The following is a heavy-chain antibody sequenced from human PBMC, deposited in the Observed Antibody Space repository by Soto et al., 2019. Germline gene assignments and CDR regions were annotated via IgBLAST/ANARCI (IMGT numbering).Heavy chain of an antibody. CDR3: AREIAGGGYSYGYSRGWFDP. V-gene: IGHV3-48*02. J-gene: IGHJ5*02. CDR2: ISSSSSTI. Sequence: GGSLRLSCAASGFTFSSYSMNWVRQAPGKGLEWVSYISSSSSTIYYADSVKGRFTISRDNAKNSLYLQMNSLRDEDTAVYYCAREIAGGGYSYGYSRGWFDPWGQGTLVTVSS. D-gene: IGHD5-18*01. CDR1: GFTFSSYS.